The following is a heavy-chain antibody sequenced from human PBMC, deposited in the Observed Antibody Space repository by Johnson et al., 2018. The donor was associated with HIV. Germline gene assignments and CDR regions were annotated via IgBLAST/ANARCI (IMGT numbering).Heavy chain of an antibody. V-gene: IGHV3-30*04. Sequence: QVQLVESGGGVVQPGRSLRLSCAASGFTFRSYAMHWVRQAPGKGLEWVAVISYDGSNNFYADSVKGRFTVSRDNSKNTLYLQMNSLRAEDTAVYYCAKDKAVVTALYDAFDIWGQGTMVSVSS. J-gene: IGHJ3*02. D-gene: IGHD2-21*02. CDR2: ISYDGSNN. CDR3: AKDKAVVTALYDAFDI. CDR1: GFTFRSYA.